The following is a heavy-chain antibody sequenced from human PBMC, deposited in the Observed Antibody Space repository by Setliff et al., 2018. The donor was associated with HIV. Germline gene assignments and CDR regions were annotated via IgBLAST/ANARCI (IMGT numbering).Heavy chain of an antibody. CDR2: IRYDGDNK. Sequence: PGGSLRLSCAASGFTFSGYGMYWVRQAPGKGLEWVAFIRYDGDNKYYADSVKGRFTISRDNSKNTLYLQMNSLRAKDAAVYYCAKDTNPKSGYGYGFGYWGQGTLVTVSS. D-gene: IGHD5-12*01. CDR1: GFTFSGYG. CDR3: AKDTNPKSGYGYGFGY. J-gene: IGHJ4*02. V-gene: IGHV3-30*02.